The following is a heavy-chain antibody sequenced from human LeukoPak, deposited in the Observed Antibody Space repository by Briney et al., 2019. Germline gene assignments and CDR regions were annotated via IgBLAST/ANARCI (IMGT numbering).Heavy chain of an antibody. Sequence: GGALRLSCAASGFTFSSYAMSSVRQAPGKGLEWVSAISGSGGSTYYADPVKGRFTISRDNSKNTLYLQMNSLRAEDTGVYYCAKVSHKYYFDYLGQGGLVGVCS. V-gene: IGHV3-23*01. CDR1: GFTFSSYA. CDR3: AKVSHKYYFDY. CDR2: ISGSGGST. J-gene: IGHJ4*02.